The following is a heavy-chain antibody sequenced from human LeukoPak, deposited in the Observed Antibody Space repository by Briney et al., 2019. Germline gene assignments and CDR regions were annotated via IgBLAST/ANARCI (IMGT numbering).Heavy chain of an antibody. D-gene: IGHD2-15*01. CDR2: IYYSGST. Sequence: PSQTLSLTCAVSGGSISSGGYSWSWIRQPPGKGLEWIGYIYYSGSTYYNPSLKSRVTISVDTSKNQFSLKLSSVTAADTAVYYCATTKRYCSGGSCYGQINFDYWGQGTLVTVSS. CDR3: ATTKRYCSGGSCYGQINFDY. J-gene: IGHJ4*02. V-gene: IGHV4-30-4*08. CDR1: GGSISSGGYS.